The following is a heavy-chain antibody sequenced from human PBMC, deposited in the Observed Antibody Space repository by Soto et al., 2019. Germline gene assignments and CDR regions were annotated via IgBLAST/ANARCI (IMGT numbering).Heavy chain of an antibody. CDR2: ISSSSSTI. CDR1: GFTFSSYS. Sequence: GGSLRLSCAASGFTFSSYSMNWVRQAPGKGLEWVSYISSSSSTIYYADSVKGRFTISRDNAKNSLYLQMNSLRDEDTAVYYCAREGSGITIFGVVAIYYGMDVWGQGTTVTVSS. V-gene: IGHV3-48*02. D-gene: IGHD3-3*01. CDR3: AREGSGITIFGVVAIYYGMDV. J-gene: IGHJ6*02.